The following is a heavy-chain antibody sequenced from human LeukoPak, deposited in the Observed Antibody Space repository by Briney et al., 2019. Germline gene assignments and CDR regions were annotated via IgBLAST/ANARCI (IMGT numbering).Heavy chain of an antibody. CDR3: TKRRPSGSVTVDEY. CDR1: GFTFGSFT. CDR2: ISYNSANK. J-gene: IGHJ4*02. D-gene: IGHD2-21*02. V-gene: IGHV3-23*01. Sequence: GSLRLSCTTSGFTFGSFTMSWVRQAPGKGLEWVSSISYNSANKWHADSVKGRFTISGDNSKNTLYLQMHSLRADDTALYYCTKRRPSGSVTVDEYWGQGALVTVSS.